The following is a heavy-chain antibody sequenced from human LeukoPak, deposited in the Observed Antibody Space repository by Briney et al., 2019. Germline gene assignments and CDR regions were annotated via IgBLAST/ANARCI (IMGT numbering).Heavy chain of an antibody. D-gene: IGHD2-15*01. CDR2: ISSSSSYT. Sequence: SGASLRLSCAASGFTFSDYYMSWIRQAPGKGLEWVSYISSSSSYTNYADSVKGRFTISRDNAKNSLYLQMNSLRAEDTAVYYCARVVVAATFAFDIWGQGTMVTVSS. J-gene: IGHJ3*02. CDR1: GFTFSDYY. CDR3: ARVVVAATFAFDI. V-gene: IGHV3-11*06.